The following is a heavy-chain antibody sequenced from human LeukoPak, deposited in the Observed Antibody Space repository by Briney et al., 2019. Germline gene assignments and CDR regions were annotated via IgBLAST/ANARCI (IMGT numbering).Heavy chain of an antibody. J-gene: IGHJ4*02. CDR1: GFTFSSYW. V-gene: IGHV3-74*01. CDR2: INSDGTST. Sequence: PGGSLRLSCAASGFTFSSYWMPWVPQAPGKGLVWVSRINSDGTSTSYADSVKGRFTTSRDNAKNTLYLQMNRLRAEDTAVYYCARGGEYWGQGTLVTVSS. CDR3: ARGGEY. D-gene: IGHD3-16*01.